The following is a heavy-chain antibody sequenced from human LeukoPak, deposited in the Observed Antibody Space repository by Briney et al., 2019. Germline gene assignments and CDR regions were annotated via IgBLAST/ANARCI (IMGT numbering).Heavy chain of an antibody. CDR3: ARSRVGNGDYLFEDV. J-gene: IGHJ4*02. V-gene: IGHV1-2*02. D-gene: IGHD4-17*01. CDR2: MNPNFGAT. CDR1: GYTFTGYY. Sequence: VASVKVSCKASGYTFTGYYMHWVRQAPGQGLEWMGWMNPNFGATDYAQKFQGRFTITMDTSINTTYMELSSLRSEDTAVYYCARSRVGNGDYLFEDVWGQGTLVTVSS.